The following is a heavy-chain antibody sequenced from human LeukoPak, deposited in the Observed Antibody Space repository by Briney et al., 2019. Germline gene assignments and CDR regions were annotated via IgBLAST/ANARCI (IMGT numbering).Heavy chain of an antibody. J-gene: IGHJ4*02. D-gene: IGHD2-2*01. CDR3: ARVNYALDY. Sequence: GGSLRLSCAASGFNFSTYAMHWVRQAPGKRLEYVSAISSDGGSTYYANSVKGRFTISRDNSKNTLYLQMGSLRAEDMAVYYCARVNYALDYWGQGTLVTVSS. CDR1: GFNFSTYA. CDR2: ISSDGGST. V-gene: IGHV3-64*01.